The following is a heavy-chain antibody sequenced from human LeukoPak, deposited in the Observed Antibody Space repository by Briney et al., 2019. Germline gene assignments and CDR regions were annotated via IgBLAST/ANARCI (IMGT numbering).Heavy chain of an antibody. CDR3: ARLPVGYCSSTSCYTDYYYYGMDV. Sequence: GGSQRLSCAASGFTFSSYSMNWVRQAPGKGLEWVSSISSSSSYIYYADSVKGRFTISRDNAKNSLYLQMNSLRAEDTAVYYCARLPVGYCSSTSCYTDYYYYGMDVWGQGTTVTVSS. J-gene: IGHJ6*02. CDR1: GFTFSSYS. V-gene: IGHV3-21*01. CDR2: ISSSSSYI. D-gene: IGHD2-2*02.